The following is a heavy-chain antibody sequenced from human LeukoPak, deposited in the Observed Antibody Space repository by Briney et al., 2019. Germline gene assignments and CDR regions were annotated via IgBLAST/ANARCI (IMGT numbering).Heavy chain of an antibody. CDR1: GGSFSGYY. D-gene: IGHD3-22*01. J-gene: IGHJ4*02. V-gene: IGHV4-34*01. Sequence: SETLSLTCAVYGGSFSGYYWSWIRQPPGKGLEWIGEINHSGSTNYNPSLKSRVTISVDTSKNQFSLKLSSVTAADTAVYYCARHGYYYDTSGYFGPLGYWGQGTLVTVSS. CDR2: INHSGST. CDR3: ARHGYYYDTSGYFGPLGY.